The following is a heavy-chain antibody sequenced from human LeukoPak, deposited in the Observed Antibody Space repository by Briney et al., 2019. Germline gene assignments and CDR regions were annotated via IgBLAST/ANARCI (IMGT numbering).Heavy chain of an antibody. V-gene: IGHV3-72*01. CDR2: TKNRGESHIT. CDR3: ARDTDTAMDV. J-gene: IGHJ6*02. CDR1: RSFSDHY. Sequence: GGSLRLSCVASRSFSDHYMDWVRQAPGKGLEWIGRTKNRGESHITQYAASVNGRFTASRDDSKNSLYLQMNNLKTEDTAVYHCARDTDTAMDVWGQGTTVTVSS.